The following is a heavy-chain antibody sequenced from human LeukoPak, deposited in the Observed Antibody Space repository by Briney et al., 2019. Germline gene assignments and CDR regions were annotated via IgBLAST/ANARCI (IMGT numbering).Heavy chain of an antibody. D-gene: IGHD3-22*01. CDR1: GGSFSGYY. CDR3: ARTPIYYFDNSGYYN. CDR2: INHSGST. V-gene: IGHV4-34*01. Sequence: SETLSLTCAVYGGSFSGYYWSWIRQPPGKGLEWIGEINHSGSTNYNPSLKSRVTMSVDTSKKQFSLRLSSVTAADTAVYYCARTPIYYFDNSGYYNWGQGTLVTVSS. J-gene: IGHJ4*02.